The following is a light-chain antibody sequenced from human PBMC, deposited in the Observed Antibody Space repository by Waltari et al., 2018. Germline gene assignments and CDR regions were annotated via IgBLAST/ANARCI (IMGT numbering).Light chain of an antibody. Sequence: EIVMTQSPATLSVSPGERATLSCRASQSVSSNLAWYQQGPGQAPRLLIYGASTRATVIPARFSGSGSGTEFSLTISSLQSEDFAVYYCQQYYNWPRTFGQGTKVEI. CDR1: QSVSSN. CDR3: QQYYNWPRT. CDR2: GAS. J-gene: IGKJ1*01. V-gene: IGKV3-15*01.